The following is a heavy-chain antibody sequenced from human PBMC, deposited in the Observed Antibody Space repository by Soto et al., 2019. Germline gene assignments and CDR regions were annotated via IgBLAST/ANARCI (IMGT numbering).Heavy chain of an antibody. CDR2: DYSDST. CDR1: GGSVSSHH. Sequence: QVQLQESGPGLVKPSETLSLTCTVSGGSVSSHHWTWIRQPPGKGLEWIGDYSDSTSYSPSLKSRVTISAVTSKTHFSLTLSYVTATDTAVYYCATYRRGEGGRGYWGQGTLVTVSS. V-gene: IGHV4-59*08. CDR3: ATYRRGEGGRGY. D-gene: IGHD3-16*01. J-gene: IGHJ4*02.